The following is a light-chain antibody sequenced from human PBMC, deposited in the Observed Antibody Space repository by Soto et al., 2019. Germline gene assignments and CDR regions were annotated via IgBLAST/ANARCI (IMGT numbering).Light chain of an antibody. V-gene: IGKV2-28*01. J-gene: IGKJ1*01. Sequence: DIVMTQSPLSLPVTPGEPASISRRSSQSLLHSNGYNYLDWYLQKPGQSPQLLIYLGSNRASGVPDRFSGSGSGTYFTLKISRVEAEDVGVYYYMQALQTPPWTFGQGTKVEIK. CDR3: MQALQTPPWT. CDR1: QSLLHSNGYNY. CDR2: LGS.